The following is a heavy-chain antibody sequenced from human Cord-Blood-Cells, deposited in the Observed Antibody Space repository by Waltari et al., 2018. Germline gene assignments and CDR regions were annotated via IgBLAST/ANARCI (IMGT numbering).Heavy chain of an antibody. D-gene: IGHD3-10*01. J-gene: IGHJ5*02. Sequence: QVQLVQSGAEVKKPGASVKVSCKASGYTFTGYYMHWVRQAPGQGLEWMGWINPNSGGTNYAQKFQGRVTMTRDTAISTAYMELSRLRSDDTAVYYCAREPYGSGSYYNWFDPWGQGTLVTVSS. CDR1: GYTFTGYY. CDR3: AREPYGSGSYYNWFDP. CDR2: INPNSGGT. V-gene: IGHV1-2*02.